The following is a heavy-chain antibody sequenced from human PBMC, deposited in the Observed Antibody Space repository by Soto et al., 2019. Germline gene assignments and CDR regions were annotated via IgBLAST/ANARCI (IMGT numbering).Heavy chain of an antibody. J-gene: IGHJ4*02. CDR1: GFTFSRYS. CDR3: ARDRGCSGGICYRDLDY. V-gene: IGHV3-48*02. D-gene: IGHD2-15*01. Sequence: EVQLVESGGGLVQPGGSLRLSCAASGFTFSRYSMSWVRQAPGKGLEWVSYISSTSSTICYADSVKGRFTISRDNAKNSLYLHMDSLSDEDPAVYYCARDRGCSGGICYRDLDYWGQGTLVTVSS. CDR2: ISSTSSTI.